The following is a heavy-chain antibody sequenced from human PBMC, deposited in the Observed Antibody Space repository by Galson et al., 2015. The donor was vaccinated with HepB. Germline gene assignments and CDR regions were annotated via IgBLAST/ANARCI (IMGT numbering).Heavy chain of an antibody. CDR2: ISSDAANI. J-gene: IGHJ4*02. CDR3: ARAKDRGLNALAY. CDR1: GFTFSIYT. V-gene: IGHV3-30-3*01. Sequence: SLRLSCAASGFTFSIYTIHWVRHLPGKGLEWVALISSDAANIHYADSVKGRFTISRENSKNSVYLQMNSLGVGDTAVYYCARAKDRGLNALAYWGQGTLVTVSS. D-gene: IGHD3-10*01.